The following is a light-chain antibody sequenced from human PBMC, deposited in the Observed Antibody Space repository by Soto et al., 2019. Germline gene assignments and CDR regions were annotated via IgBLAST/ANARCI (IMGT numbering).Light chain of an antibody. CDR3: QHYYNIPFA. V-gene: IGKV4-1*01. J-gene: IGKJ3*01. CDR2: RAS. Sequence: DIVMTQSPDSLTVSLGERATINCKSSQSVLYSSNNKNCLAWYQHKPGQPPKLLISRASTRESGVPDRFSGSGSGTDFTLTIESLQAEDAAVYYCQHYYNIPFAFGPGTKVNIK. CDR1: QSVLYSSNNKNC.